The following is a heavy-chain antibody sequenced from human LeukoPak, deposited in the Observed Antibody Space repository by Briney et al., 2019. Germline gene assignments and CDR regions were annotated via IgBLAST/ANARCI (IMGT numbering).Heavy chain of an antibody. J-gene: IGHJ4*02. CDR2: IIPIFGTA. V-gene: IGHV1-69*13. Sequence: SVKVSCKASGGTFSSYAISWVRQAPGQGLEWMGGIIPIFGTANYAQKFQGRVTITADESTSTAYMELSSLRSEDTAVYYCARAPRGFDTEREFDYWGQGTLVTVSS. CDR1: GGTFSSYA. CDR3: ARAPRGFDTEREFDY.